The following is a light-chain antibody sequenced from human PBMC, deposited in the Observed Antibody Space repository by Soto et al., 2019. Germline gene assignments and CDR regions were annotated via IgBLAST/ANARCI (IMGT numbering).Light chain of an antibody. CDR1: QGISNY. Sequence: DIQMTQSPSSLSASVGDRVTITCRASQGISNYLAWSQQKPGKAPKSLIYDASSLRSGVPSKFSGSGFGTEFTLTISSLQPEDFAAYYCQQSSTYPITFGQGTRLEIK. CDR3: QQSSTYPIT. CDR2: DAS. V-gene: IGKV1-16*02. J-gene: IGKJ5*01.